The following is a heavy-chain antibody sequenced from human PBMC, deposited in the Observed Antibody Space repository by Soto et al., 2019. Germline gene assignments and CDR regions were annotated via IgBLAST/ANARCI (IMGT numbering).Heavy chain of an antibody. CDR2: IDSSGEK. CDR3: ARRHLAVAVSPWFDP. V-gene: IGHV2-26*01. J-gene: IGHJ5*02. D-gene: IGHD6-19*01. Sequence: QVTLKESGPVLVKPTEPLTLRCTVSGLSITDSEMGVSWIRQPPGQPLEWLAHIDSSGEKSYRTFLKSRLAIPKDTSKSHIVHTITNIHPANTATYYCARRHLAVAVSPWFDPWGQGIPVTVSS. CDR1: GLSITDSEMG.